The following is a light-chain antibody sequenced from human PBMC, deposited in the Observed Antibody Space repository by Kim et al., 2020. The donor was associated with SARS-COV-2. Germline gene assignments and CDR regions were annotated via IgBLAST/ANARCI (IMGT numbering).Light chain of an antibody. J-gene: IGKJ1*01. V-gene: IGKV3-20*01. CDR3: QQYGSSPRT. CDR1: QSVSNNY. CDR2: SAS. Sequence: SPGERATRSCRASQSVSNNYLAWYQQKPGQAPRLLIYSASNRATGIPDRFSGSGSGTDFTLTISRLEPEDFAVYYCQQYGSSPRTFGQGTKVEIK.